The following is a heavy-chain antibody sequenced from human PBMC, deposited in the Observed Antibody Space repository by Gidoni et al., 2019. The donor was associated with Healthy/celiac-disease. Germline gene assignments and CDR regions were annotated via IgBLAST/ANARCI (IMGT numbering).Heavy chain of an antibody. Sequence: EVQLVESGGGLVQPGGSLRLSCAASGFTFSRYWMSWVRQAPGKGLEWVDNIKQDGSEKYYVDSVKGRFTISRDNARNSLYLEMNSLSAEDTAVYYCAREPPNEGFDPWGQGTLVTVSS. V-gene: IGHV3-7*01. J-gene: IGHJ5*02. CDR3: AREPPNEGFDP. D-gene: IGHD1-1*01. CDR1: GFTFSRYW. CDR2: IKQDGSEK.